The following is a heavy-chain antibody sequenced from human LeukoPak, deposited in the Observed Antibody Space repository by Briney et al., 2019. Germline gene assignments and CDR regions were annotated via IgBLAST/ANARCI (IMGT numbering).Heavy chain of an antibody. V-gene: IGHV3-7*01. CDR1: GFTFSSYW. Sequence: GGSLRLSCAASGFTFSSYWMSWVRQAPGKGLEWVANMKQDGSEIYYVDSMKGRFTISRDNAENSLYLLMNSLRAEDTAVYYCARESTYSYAYALDYWGQGTLVTVSS. D-gene: IGHD5-18*01. CDR3: ARESTYSYAYALDY. CDR2: MKQDGSEI. J-gene: IGHJ4*02.